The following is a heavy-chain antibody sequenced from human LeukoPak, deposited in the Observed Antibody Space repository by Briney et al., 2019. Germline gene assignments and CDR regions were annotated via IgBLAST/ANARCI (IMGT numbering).Heavy chain of an antibody. V-gene: IGHV1-2*02. Sequence: HVASVKVSCKASGYTFTGYYMHWVRQAPGQGLEWMGWINPNSGGTNYAQKLQGRVTMTTDTSTSTAYMELRSLRSDDTAVYYCARGATDDGRYYYYGMDVWGQGTTVTVSS. CDR3: ARGATDDGRYYYYGMDV. D-gene: IGHD4-17*01. J-gene: IGHJ6*02. CDR2: INPNSGGT. CDR1: GYTFTGYY.